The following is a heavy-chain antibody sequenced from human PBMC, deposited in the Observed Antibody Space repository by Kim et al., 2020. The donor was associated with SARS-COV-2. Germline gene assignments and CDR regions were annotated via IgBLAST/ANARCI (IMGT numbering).Heavy chain of an antibody. CDR3: AKTRVPRYSVYDASDY. V-gene: IGHV3-33*06. D-gene: IGHD5-12*01. CDR2: VWYDESDK. Sequence: GGSLRLSCAASGFTFSSYGMHWVRQAPGKGLECVAVVWYDESDKYYADSVKGRFTISRDNSKNTLYLQMNSLRAEDTAVYFCAKTRVPRYSVYDASDYWG. J-gene: IGHJ4*01. CDR1: GFTFSSYG.